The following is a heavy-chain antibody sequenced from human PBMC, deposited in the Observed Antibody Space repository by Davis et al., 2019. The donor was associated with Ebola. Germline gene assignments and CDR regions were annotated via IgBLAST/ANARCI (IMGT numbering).Heavy chain of an antibody. J-gene: IGHJ4*02. CDR3: ARVFRITMVRGVITDFDY. CDR2: IYYSGST. V-gene: IGHV4-30-4*01. Sequence: PSETLSLTCTVSGGSISSGDYYWSWIRQPPGKGLEWIGYIYYSGSTYYNPSLKSRVTISVDTSKNQFSLKLSSVTAADTAVYYCARVFRITMVRGVITDFDYWGQGTLVTVSS. CDR1: GGSISSGDYY. D-gene: IGHD3-10*01.